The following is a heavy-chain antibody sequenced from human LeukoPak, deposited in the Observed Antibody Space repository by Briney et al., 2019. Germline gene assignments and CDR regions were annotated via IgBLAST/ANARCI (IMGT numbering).Heavy chain of an antibody. V-gene: IGHV3-23*01. D-gene: IGHD2-2*01. Sequence: AGGSLRLSCAASGFTFTTYAMSWVRQAPGKGLEWVSAISGSGGSTYYADSVKGRFTISRDNSKNTLYLQMSSLRAEDTAVYYCATHYRYQLPPYWGQGTLVTVSS. J-gene: IGHJ4*02. CDR2: ISGSGGST. CDR1: GFTFTTYA. CDR3: ATHYRYQLPPY.